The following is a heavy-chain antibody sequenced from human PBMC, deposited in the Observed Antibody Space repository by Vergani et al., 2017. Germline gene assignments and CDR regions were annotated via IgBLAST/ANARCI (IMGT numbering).Heavy chain of an antibody. D-gene: IGHD6-13*01. CDR1: GFTFSSYS. Sequence: EVQLVESGGGLVKPGGSLRLSCAASGFTFSSYSMNWVRQAPGKGLEWVSAISGSGGSTYYADSVKGRFTISRDNSKNTLYLQMNSLRAEDTAVYYCAKLYSSSKYYYYMDVWGKGTTVTVSS. V-gene: IGHV3-23*04. CDR3: AKLYSSSKYYYYMDV. CDR2: ISGSGGST. J-gene: IGHJ6*03.